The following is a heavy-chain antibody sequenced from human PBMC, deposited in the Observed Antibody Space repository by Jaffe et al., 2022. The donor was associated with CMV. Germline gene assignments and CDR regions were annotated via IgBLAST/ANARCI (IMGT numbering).Heavy chain of an antibody. Sequence: EVQLVQSAEEVKKPGESLRISCKGSGYSFTNYWIGWVRQMPGKGLEFMGIIYPGDSNTRYSPSIQGQVTISADKSINTAYLQWGSLRASDTAMYYCARGGRYSAYDVAYWGQGTLVTVSS. CDR2: IYPGDSNT. D-gene: IGHD5-12*01. J-gene: IGHJ4*02. CDR3: ARGGRYSAYDVAY. CDR1: GYSFTNYW. V-gene: IGHV5-51*01.